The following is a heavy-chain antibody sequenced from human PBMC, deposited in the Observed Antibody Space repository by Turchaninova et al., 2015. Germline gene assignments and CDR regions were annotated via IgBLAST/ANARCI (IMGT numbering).Heavy chain of an antibody. Sequence: QLQESGSGLVKPSQTLSLTCAVSGGSISRGGYSWSWIRHTPGKGLAWHGDMYQSGSTYYNPSLKSRVTISGNRPKNQFSLEGSSVTAADTAIYYCARKTTDDDSFDIWGQGTLVTVSS. V-gene: IGHV4-30-2*01. CDR3: ARKTTDDDSFDI. D-gene: IGHD4-17*01. CDR1: GGSISRGGYS. J-gene: IGHJ3*02. CDR2: MYQSGST.